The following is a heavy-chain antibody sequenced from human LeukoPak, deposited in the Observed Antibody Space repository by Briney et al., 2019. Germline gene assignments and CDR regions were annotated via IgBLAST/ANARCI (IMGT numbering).Heavy chain of an antibody. CDR1: GFTFSSYW. CDR2: IKQDGSVK. V-gene: IGHV3-7*01. D-gene: IGHD3-22*01. CDR3: ARLKGKRLKYYYDSSGYGAFDI. J-gene: IGHJ3*02. Sequence: PGGSLRLSCAASGFTFSSYWMSWVRQAPGKGLEWVANIKQDGSVKYYVDSVKGRFTISRDNAKNSLYLQMNSLRAEDTAVYYCARLKGKRLKYYYDSSGYGAFDIWGQGTMVTVSS.